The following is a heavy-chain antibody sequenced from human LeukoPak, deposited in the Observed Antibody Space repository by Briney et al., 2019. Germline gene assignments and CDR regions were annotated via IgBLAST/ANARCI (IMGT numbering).Heavy chain of an antibody. Sequence: GRSLRLSCAASGFTFSSYGMHWVRQAPGKGLEWVAVISYDGSNKYYADSVKSRFTISRDNSKNTLYLQMNSLRAEDTAVYYCAFSYYYYYGMDVWGQGTTVTVSS. CDR2: ISYDGSNK. CDR1: GFTFSSYG. V-gene: IGHV3-30*03. J-gene: IGHJ6*02. CDR3: AFSYYYYYGMDV.